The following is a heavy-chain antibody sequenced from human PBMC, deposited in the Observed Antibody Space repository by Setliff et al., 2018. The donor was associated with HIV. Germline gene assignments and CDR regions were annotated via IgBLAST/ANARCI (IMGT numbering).Heavy chain of an antibody. V-gene: IGHV1-3*01. CDR3: AREGKFRYYYYMDV. CDR1: GYTFTSYA. Sequence: ASVMVSCKASGYTFTSYAMHWVRQAPGQRLEWMGWINAGNGNTKYSQKFQGRVTITRDTSASTAYMELSSLRSEDTAVYYCAREGKFRYYYYMDVWGKGTTVTVSS. CDR2: INAGNGNT. J-gene: IGHJ6*03. D-gene: IGHD3-10*01.